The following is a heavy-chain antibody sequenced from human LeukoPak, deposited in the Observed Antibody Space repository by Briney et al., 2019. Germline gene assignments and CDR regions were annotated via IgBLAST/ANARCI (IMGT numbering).Heavy chain of an antibody. Sequence: GGSLRLSCAASGFIFSDYGFHWVRQAPGKGLEWLALIRHDGSNDYYADSVKGRFTISRDNAKNSLYLQMNSLRAEDTAVYYCAELGITMIGGVWGKGTTVTISS. J-gene: IGHJ6*04. CDR3: AELGITMIGGV. V-gene: IGHV3-30*02. CDR2: IRHDGSND. CDR1: GFIFSDYG. D-gene: IGHD3-10*02.